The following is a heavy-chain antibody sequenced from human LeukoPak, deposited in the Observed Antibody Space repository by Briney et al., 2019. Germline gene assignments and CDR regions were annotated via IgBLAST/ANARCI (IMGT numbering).Heavy chain of an antibody. CDR3: AKDLSTYYYYYMDV. V-gene: IGHV3-30*18. CDR1: GFTFSSYG. Sequence: GGSLRLSCAASGFTFSSYGMHWVRQAPGKGLEWVAVISYDGSNKYYADSVKGRFTISRDNSKNTLYLQMNSLRAEDTAAYYCAKDLSTYYYYYMDVWGKGTTVTVSS. J-gene: IGHJ6*03. CDR2: ISYDGSNK. D-gene: IGHD3-3*02.